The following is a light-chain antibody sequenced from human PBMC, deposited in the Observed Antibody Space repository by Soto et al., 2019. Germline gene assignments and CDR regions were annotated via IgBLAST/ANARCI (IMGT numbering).Light chain of an antibody. Sequence: DIQMTQSPSSLSASVGDRVTITCQASHDITSYLNGYQHKPGKAPKLLIYDASILEAGLPSRFSGSGSGTDFSFTISSLQPEDVATYYCQKCDYLPIFGPGTTVDFK. J-gene: IGKJ3*01. CDR2: DAS. V-gene: IGKV1-33*01. CDR1: HDITSY. CDR3: QKCDYLPI.